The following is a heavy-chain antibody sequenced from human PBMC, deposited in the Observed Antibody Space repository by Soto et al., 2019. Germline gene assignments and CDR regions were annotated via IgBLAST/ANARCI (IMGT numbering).Heavy chain of an antibody. CDR2: IKQDGSEK. J-gene: IGHJ6*03. CDR3: AWTSYSYRHFMDV. V-gene: IGHV3-7*01. CDR1: GFTFSSYW. Sequence: EVQLVESGGGLVQPGGSLRLSCAASGFTFSSYWMSWVRQAPGKGLEWVANIKQDGSEKYYVDSVKGRFTISRDNAQNPLYLQMNSLRAVDPAVYYCAWTSYSYRHFMDVWGKGTTVTVSS.